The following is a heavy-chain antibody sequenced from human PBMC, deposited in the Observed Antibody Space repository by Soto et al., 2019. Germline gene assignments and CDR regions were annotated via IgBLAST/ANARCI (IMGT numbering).Heavy chain of an antibody. D-gene: IGHD6-6*01. Sequence: GGSLRLSCAASGFTLSSYTMHWVRQAPGKGLEWVAVMSKGGSSNYADSVKGRFTISRDISKNTLYLQVNSLRAEDTAVYYCAREVDYSSAYGISSSFDYWGHGTLVTVSS. CDR2: MSKGGSS. V-gene: IGHV3-30-3*01. CDR1: GFTLSSYT. CDR3: AREVDYSSAYGISSSFDY. J-gene: IGHJ4*01.